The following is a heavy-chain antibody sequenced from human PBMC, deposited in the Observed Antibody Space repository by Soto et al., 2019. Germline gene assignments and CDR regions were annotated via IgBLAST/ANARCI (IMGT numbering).Heavy chain of an antibody. CDR1: GFTFSSYA. CDR3: AKIAPPQQLVTGSVDCFDY. CDR2: ISGSGGST. Sequence: GGSLRLSCAASGFTFSSYAMSWVRQAPGKGLEWVSAISGSGGSTYYADSVKGRFTISRDNSKNTLYLQMNSLRAEDTAVYSCAKIAPPQQLVTGSVDCFDYWGQGTLVTVSS. V-gene: IGHV3-23*01. D-gene: IGHD6-13*01. J-gene: IGHJ4*02.